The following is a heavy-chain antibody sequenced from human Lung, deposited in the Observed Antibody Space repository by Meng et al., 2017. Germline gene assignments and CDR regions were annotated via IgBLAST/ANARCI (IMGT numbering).Heavy chain of an antibody. CDR1: GGSISSIDW. CDR3: ASWIYSCGWQ. V-gene: IGHV4/OR15-8*02. J-gene: IGHJ4*02. Sequence: VRLQRSGPGLVKPSGTLSLTCVVPGGSISSIDWWSWVRQPPGKGLEWIGEIYHGGDTNYNPSLKSRVTIAIDRSKNQFSLKLSSVTAADTAVYYCASWIYSCGWQWGQGTLVTVSS. D-gene: IGHD6-19*01. CDR2: IYHGGDT.